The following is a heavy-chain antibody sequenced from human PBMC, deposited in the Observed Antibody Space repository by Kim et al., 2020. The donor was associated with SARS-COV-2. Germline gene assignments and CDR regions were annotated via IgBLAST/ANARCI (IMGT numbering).Heavy chain of an antibody. CDR3: ARVISEQQLVGPYYFDY. V-gene: IGHV1-69*13. CDR2: IIPIFGTA. Sequence: SVKVSCKASGGTFSSYAISWVRQAPGQGLEWMGGIIPIFGTANYAQKFQGRVTITADESTSTAYMELSSLRSEDTAVYYCARVISEQQLVGPYYFDYWGRGTLVTVSS. J-gene: IGHJ4*02. D-gene: IGHD6-13*01. CDR1: GGTFSSYA.